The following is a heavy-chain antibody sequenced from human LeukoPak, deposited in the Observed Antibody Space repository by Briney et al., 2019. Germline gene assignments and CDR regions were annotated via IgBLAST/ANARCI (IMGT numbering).Heavy chain of an antibody. Sequence: SETLSLTCTVSGASISNYYWSWIRQSPGKGLEWIGFLYTSGSPNYNPSLKSRVTISIDTSRNQFSLKPSSVTAADTAVYYCARQYYYGSGTYSYYFDYWGQGTLVTVSS. CDR3: ARQYYYGSGTYSYYFDY. CDR1: GASISNYY. D-gene: IGHD3-10*01. CDR2: LYTSGSP. J-gene: IGHJ4*02. V-gene: IGHV4-4*09.